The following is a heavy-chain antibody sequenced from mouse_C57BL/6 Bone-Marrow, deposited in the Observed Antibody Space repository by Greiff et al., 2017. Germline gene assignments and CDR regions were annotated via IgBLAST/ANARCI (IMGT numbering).Heavy chain of an antibody. CDR2: IDPANGNT. CDR3: ARRYYGSTLYWYFDV. Sequence: EVQLQQSVAELVRPGASVKLSCTASGFNIKNTYMHWVKQRPEQGLEWIGRIDPANGNTKYAPKFQGKATITADTSSNTAYLQLSGLTAEDTAIYYCARRYYGSTLYWYFDVWGTGTTVTVSS. CDR1: GFNIKNTY. V-gene: IGHV14-3*01. D-gene: IGHD1-1*01. J-gene: IGHJ1*03.